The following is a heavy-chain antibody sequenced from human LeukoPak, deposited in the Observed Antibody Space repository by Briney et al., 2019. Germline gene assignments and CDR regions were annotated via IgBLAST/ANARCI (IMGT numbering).Heavy chain of an antibody. Sequence: SETLSLTCTVSGGSISSSSSYWGWIRQPPGKGLEWIGSSYYSGSTYYNPSLKSRVTISVDTSKNQFSLKLSSVTAADTAVYYCARDLTVTGAFDIWGQGTMVTVSS. D-gene: IGHD3-10*01. CDR3: ARDLTVTGAFDI. V-gene: IGHV4-39*07. J-gene: IGHJ3*02. CDR1: GGSISSSSSY. CDR2: SYYSGST.